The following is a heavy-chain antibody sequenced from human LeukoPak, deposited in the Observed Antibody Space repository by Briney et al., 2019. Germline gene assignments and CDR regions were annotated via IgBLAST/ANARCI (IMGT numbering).Heavy chain of an antibody. D-gene: IGHD3-16*01. V-gene: IGHV1-3*01. CDR1: GYTFTSYA. CDR3: ANQGVNTWGPFDY. Sequence: ASVKVSCKASGYTFTSYAMHWVRQAPGQRLEWMGWINAGSGNTKYSQKFQGRVTITRDTSASTAYMELSSLRSEDTAVYYCANQGVNTWGPFDYWGQGTLVTVSS. CDR2: INAGSGNT. J-gene: IGHJ4*02.